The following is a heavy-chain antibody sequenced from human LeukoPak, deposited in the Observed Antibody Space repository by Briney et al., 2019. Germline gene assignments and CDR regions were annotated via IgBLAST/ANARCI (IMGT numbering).Heavy chain of an antibody. Sequence: PGGSLRLSCAASGFTLISYEMNGVRQAPGKGLEWVSYISSSGSTIYYADSVKGRFTISRDNAKNSLYLQMNSLRAEDTAVYYCATVDCLPNYDAFDIWGQRTMVTVSS. CDR1: GFTLISYE. D-gene: IGHD5-24*01. CDR3: ATVDCLPNYDAFDI. J-gene: IGHJ3*02. CDR2: ISSSGSTI. V-gene: IGHV3-48*03.